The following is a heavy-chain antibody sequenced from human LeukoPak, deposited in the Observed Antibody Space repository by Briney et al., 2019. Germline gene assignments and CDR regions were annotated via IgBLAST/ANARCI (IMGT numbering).Heavy chain of an antibody. CDR2: IYYSGST. Sequence: SETLSLTCTVSGGSISSSYYYWGWIRQPPGKGLEWIGSIYYSGSTYYNPSLKSRVTISVDTSKNQFSLKLRSVTAADTAVYYCARVTGYSSSWYKRSYYYGMDVWGQGTTVTVSS. D-gene: IGHD6-13*01. J-gene: IGHJ6*02. CDR3: ARVTGYSSSWYKRSYYYGMDV. CDR1: GGSISSSYYY. V-gene: IGHV4-39*01.